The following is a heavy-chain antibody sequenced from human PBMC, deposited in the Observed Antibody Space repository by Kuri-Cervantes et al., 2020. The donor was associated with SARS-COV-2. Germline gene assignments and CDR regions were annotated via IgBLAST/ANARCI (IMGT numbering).Heavy chain of an antibody. V-gene: IGHV1-2*02. J-gene: IGHJ3*02. CDR1: GYPFASCD. Sequence: ASVKVSCKAPGYPFASCDVNWVREATGQGLEWMGWINPNSGGTNYAQKFQGRVTMTRDTSISTAYMELSRLRSEDTAVYYCATQGGSGYYGAFDIRGQGTMVTVSS. CDR2: INPNSGGT. D-gene: IGHD3-3*01. CDR3: ATQGGSGYYGAFDI.